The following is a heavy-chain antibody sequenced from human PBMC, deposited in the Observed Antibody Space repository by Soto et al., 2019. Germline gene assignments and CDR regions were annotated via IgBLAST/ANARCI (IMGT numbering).Heavy chain of an antibody. J-gene: IGHJ6*02. CDR2: ISPIFGST. D-gene: IGHD4-17*01. V-gene: IGHV1-69*01. CDR1: GATFSSYA. CDR3: AGDYGVYDWYGMDV. Sequence: VQLVQSGAEVKKPGSSVKVSCRASGATFSSYAFTWVRQAPGQGLEWMGGISPIFGSTIYARQFQGRVTITADDSASTAYMELNSLSSEDTAFYYCAGDYGVYDWYGMDVWGQGTTVTVSS.